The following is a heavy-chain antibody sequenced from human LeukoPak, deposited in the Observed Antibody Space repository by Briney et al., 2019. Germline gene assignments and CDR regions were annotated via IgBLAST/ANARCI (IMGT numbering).Heavy chain of an antibody. D-gene: IGHD6-19*01. Sequence: GVSVRLSCAASGFTFSSYWMHWVRQAPGKGRVWVSRINSDGSSTSYADSVKGRFTICRDNAKNTLYLQMNSLRAEDTAVYYCARGSRYSSGALGYWGQGTLVTVSS. CDR2: INSDGSST. CDR1: GFTFSSYW. V-gene: IGHV3-74*01. CDR3: ARGSRYSSGALGY. J-gene: IGHJ4*02.